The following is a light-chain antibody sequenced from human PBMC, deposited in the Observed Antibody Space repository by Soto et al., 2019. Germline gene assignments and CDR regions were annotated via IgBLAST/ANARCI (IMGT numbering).Light chain of an antibody. CDR2: EVS. J-gene: IGLJ1*01. CDR3: SSYSISTAYL. V-gene: IGLV2-14*01. CDR1: SXDVGGYDY. Sequence: QSVLTQPVSVSGSPGQSITISCTGTSXDVGGYDYVSWYQLHPGKAPKLMVFEVSNRPSGVSYRFSGSKSGNTASLTISGLQAEDEADYFCSSYSISTAYLFGTGTKVIVL.